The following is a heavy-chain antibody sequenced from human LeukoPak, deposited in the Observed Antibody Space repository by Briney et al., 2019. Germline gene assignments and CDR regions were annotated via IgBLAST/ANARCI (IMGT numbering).Heavy chain of an antibody. V-gene: IGHV1-8*01. Sequence: GASVKVSCKASGYTFTSYDINWVRQATGQGLEWMGWMNPNSGNTGYAQKFQGRVTMTRNTSISTAYMERSSLRSEDAAVYSCARGIVVGLRYYYYGMDVWGQGATVTVSS. CDR3: ARGIVVGLRYYYYGMDV. J-gene: IGHJ6*02. CDR1: GYTFTSYD. CDR2: MNPNSGNT. D-gene: IGHD3-22*01.